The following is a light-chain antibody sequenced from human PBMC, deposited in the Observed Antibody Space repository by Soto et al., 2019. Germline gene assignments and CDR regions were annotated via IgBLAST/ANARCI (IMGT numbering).Light chain of an antibody. CDR3: QPLKGDLT. V-gene: IGKV1-9*01. Sequence: DIQLTQSPSYLSASVGDRVTITCRASQGISTYLAWYQHTPGKSPKLLIYAAATFQSGVPRRFSGSGSGTELTLTISSLQPEDFATYYCQPLKGDLTFGQGTRLDI. CDR2: AAA. J-gene: IGKJ5*01. CDR1: QGISTY.